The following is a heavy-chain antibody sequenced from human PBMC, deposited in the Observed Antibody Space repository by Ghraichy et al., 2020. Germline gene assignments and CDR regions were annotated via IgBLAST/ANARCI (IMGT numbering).Heavy chain of an antibody. V-gene: IGHV4-4*08. CDR3: ARLNSNWLDP. J-gene: IGHJ5*02. CDR2: IHASGST. CDR1: GGSISTYF. Sequence: SETLSLTCTVSGGSISTYFWIWIRQPPGKGLEWIAYIHASGSTKYNPSLKSRVTISMDTSRNNSSLKLNSVTTTDTAVYYCARLNSNWLDPWGRGTLVTISS. D-gene: IGHD1/OR15-1a*01.